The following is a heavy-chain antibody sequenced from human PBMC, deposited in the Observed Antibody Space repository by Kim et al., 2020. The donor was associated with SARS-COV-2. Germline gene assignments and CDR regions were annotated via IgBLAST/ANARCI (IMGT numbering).Heavy chain of an antibody. Sequence: GRVTMTRDTSTSTVYMELSSLRSEDTAVYYCARESDTYYDILTGYSFFDYWGQGTLVTVSS. V-gene: IGHV1-46*01. D-gene: IGHD3-9*01. J-gene: IGHJ4*02. CDR3: ARESDTYYDILTGYSFFDY.